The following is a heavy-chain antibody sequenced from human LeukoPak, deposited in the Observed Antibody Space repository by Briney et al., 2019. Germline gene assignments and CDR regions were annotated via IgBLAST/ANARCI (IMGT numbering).Heavy chain of an antibody. CDR2: IYTSGST. CDR3: ARLASYYDFWSGHSGSGYYYMDV. CDR1: GGSISSYY. V-gene: IGHV4-4*07. J-gene: IGHJ6*03. Sequence: SETLSLTCTVSGGSISSYYWSWIRQPAGKGLEWIGRIYTSGSTNYNPSLKSRVTMSVDTSKNQFSLKLSSVTAADTAVYYCARLASYYDFWSGHSGSGYYYMDVWGKGTTVTVSS. D-gene: IGHD3-3*01.